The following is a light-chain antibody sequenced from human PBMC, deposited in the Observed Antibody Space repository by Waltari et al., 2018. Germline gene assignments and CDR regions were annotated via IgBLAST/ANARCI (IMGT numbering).Light chain of an antibody. CDR3: QQYYNRRGT. Sequence: DIQMTQSPSSLSASVGDRVTITCQASQDISNYLNWYQQKPGKAPKLLIYDASNLETGVPSRFSGSGSGTDFTFTISSLQPEDIATYYCQQYYNRRGTFGPGTKVDIK. CDR2: DAS. CDR1: QDISNY. V-gene: IGKV1-33*01. J-gene: IGKJ3*01.